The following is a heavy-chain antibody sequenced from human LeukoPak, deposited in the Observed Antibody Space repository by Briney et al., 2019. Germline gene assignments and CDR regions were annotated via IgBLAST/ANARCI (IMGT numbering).Heavy chain of an antibody. CDR2: MNPNSGNT. CDR1: GYTFTSYD. J-gene: IGHJ6*02. Sequence: GASVKVSCKASGYTFTSYDINWVRQATGQGLEWMGWMNPNSGNTGYAQKFQGRVTMTRNTSISTAYMELSSLRSEDTAVYYCARILIGYYYYYGMDVWGQGTTVTVSS. D-gene: IGHD3-9*01. CDR3: ARILIGYYYYYGMDV. V-gene: IGHV1-8*01.